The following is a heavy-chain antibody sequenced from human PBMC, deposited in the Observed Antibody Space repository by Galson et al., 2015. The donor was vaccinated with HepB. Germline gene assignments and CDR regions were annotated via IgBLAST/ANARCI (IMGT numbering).Heavy chain of an antibody. CDR1: GYSFTSYW. J-gene: IGHJ6*02. V-gene: IGHV5-51*01. CDR2: IYPGDSDT. Sequence: QSGAEVKKPGESLKISCKGSGYSFTSYWIGWVRQMPGKGLERMGIIYPGDSDTRYSPSFQGQVTISADKSISTAYLQWSSLEASDTAMYYCARLALYLDTRTTADRSHYYYYGMDVWGQGTTVTVSS. D-gene: IGHD4-11*01. CDR3: ARLALYLDTRTTADRSHYYYYGMDV.